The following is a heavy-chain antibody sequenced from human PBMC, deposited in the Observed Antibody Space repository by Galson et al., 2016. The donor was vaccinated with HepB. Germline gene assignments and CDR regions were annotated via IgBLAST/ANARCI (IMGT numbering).Heavy chain of an antibody. CDR1: GFTFSNYW. Sequence: SLRLSCAASGFTFSNYWMNWVRQAPGKGLEWVANINRDGSEIYYVDAVKGRFTISRDISKNTLSLQMSSLRAEDTAVYYCVKQIDRGTLDRWGQGTLVIVSS. CDR2: INRDGSEI. CDR3: VKQIDRGTLDR. D-gene: IGHD3-10*01. V-gene: IGHV3-7*03. J-gene: IGHJ5*02.